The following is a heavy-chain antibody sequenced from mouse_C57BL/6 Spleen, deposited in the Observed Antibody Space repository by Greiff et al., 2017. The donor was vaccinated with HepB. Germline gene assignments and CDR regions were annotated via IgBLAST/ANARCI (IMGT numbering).Heavy chain of an antibody. CDR2: INSDGSST. D-gene: IGHD1-1*01. Sequence: EVMLVESEGGLVQPGSSMKLSCTASGFTFSDYYMAWVRQVPEKGLEWVANINSDGSSTYYLDSLKSRFIISRDNAKNILYLQMSSLKSEDTATYYCARFYYGSSSYFDYWGQGTTLTVSS. V-gene: IGHV5-16*01. J-gene: IGHJ2*01. CDR3: ARFYYGSSSYFDY. CDR1: GFTFSDYY.